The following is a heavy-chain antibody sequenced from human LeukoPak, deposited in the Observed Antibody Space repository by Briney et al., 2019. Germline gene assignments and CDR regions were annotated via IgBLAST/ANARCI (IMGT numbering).Heavy chain of an antibody. CDR1: GGSFSGYY. CDR2: INHSGST. D-gene: IGHD2-15*01. J-gene: IGHJ4*02. CDR3: ARGYCSGGNCAYFDY. V-gene: IGHV4-34*01. Sequence: SETLSLTCAVYGGSFSGYYWSWIRQPPGKGLEWIGEINHSGSTNYNPSLKSRVTISVDTSKNQFSLKLSSVTAADTAVYYCARGYCSGGNCAYFDYWGQGTLVTVSS.